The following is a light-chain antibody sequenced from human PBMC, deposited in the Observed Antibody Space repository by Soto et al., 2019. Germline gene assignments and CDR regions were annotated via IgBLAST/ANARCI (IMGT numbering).Light chain of an antibody. CDR1: TIDVDSSNY. J-gene: IGLJ1*01. V-gene: IGLV2-11*01. CDR2: DVS. Sequence: QSALTQPRSVSGSPGQSVTISCTGPTIDVDSSNYVSWYQQHPGKAPKLMIYDVSERPSGVPDRFSGSKSGSTVSLTISGLQAEDEADYYCCSYATTFYVFGSGTKLTVL. CDR3: CSYATTFYV.